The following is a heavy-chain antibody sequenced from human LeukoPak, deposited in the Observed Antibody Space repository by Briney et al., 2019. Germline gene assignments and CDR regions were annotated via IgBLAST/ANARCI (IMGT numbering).Heavy chain of an antibody. Sequence: GGSLRLSCAASGFTFSSYSMNWVRQAPGKGLEWVSYITANGSPIYYADSMKGRFTMSRDNAKKSLYLQMNSLRAEDTAVYYCARAKYDTSGYYYSGFDIWGQGTMVTVSS. CDR1: GFTFSSYS. J-gene: IGHJ3*02. D-gene: IGHD3-22*01. CDR3: ARAKYDTSGYYYSGFDI. V-gene: IGHV3-48*04. CDR2: ITANGSPI.